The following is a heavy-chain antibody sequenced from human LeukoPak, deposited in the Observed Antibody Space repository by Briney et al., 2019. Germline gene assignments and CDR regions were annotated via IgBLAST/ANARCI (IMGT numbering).Heavy chain of an antibody. V-gene: IGHV4-34*01. J-gene: IGHJ4*02. CDR1: GGSFSGYY. CDR3: ARIHLGSSSSWYLRGYYFDY. D-gene: IGHD6-13*01. CDR2: INHSGST. Sequence: SETLSLTCAVYGGSFSGYYWSWIRQPPGKGLEWIGEINHSGSTNYNPSLKSRVTISVDTSKNQFSLKLSSVTAADTAVYYCARIHLGSSSSWYLRGYYFDYWGQGTLVTVSS.